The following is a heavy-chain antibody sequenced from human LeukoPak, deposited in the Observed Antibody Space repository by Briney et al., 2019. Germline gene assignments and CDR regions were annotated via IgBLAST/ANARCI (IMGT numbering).Heavy chain of an antibody. CDR1: GYTLTELS. Sequence: ASVKVSCKVSGYTLTELSMHWVRQAPGKGLEWMGGFDPEDGETIYAQKFQGRVTMTEDTSTDTAYMDLRSLRSDDTAVYYCARKYYDSSGWFPRQPNAFDIWGQGTMITVSS. CDR2: FDPEDGET. J-gene: IGHJ3*02. D-gene: IGHD3-22*01. CDR3: ARKYYDSSGWFPRQPNAFDI. V-gene: IGHV1-24*01.